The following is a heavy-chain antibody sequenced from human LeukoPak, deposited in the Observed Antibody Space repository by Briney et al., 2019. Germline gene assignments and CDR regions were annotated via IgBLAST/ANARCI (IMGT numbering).Heavy chain of an antibody. CDR1: GGTFSSYA. CDR2: IIPIFGTA. J-gene: IGHJ6*04. V-gene: IGHV1-69*13. CDR3: ARDQQAYYYYGMDV. Sequence: GASVKVSCKASGGTFSSYAISWVRQAPGQGLEWVGGIIPIFGTANYAQIFQGRVTITADESTSTAYMELSSLRSEDTAVYYCARDQQAYYYYGMDVWGKGTTVTVSS.